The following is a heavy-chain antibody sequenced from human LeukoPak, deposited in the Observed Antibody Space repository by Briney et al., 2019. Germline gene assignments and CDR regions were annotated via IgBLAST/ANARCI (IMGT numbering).Heavy chain of an antibody. CDR3: AKDGNYFDSSGYLIPFDY. CDR1: GFTFSRFA. CDR2: ISGSNRTT. J-gene: IGHJ4*02. Sequence: GGSLRLSCAASGFTFSRFAMSWVRQAPGKGLEWVSSISGSNRTTSYADSVKGRFTISRDNSKNILYLQMNSLRADDTAVYYCAKDGNYFDSSGYLIPFDYWGQGTLVTVSS. V-gene: IGHV3-23*01. D-gene: IGHD3-22*01.